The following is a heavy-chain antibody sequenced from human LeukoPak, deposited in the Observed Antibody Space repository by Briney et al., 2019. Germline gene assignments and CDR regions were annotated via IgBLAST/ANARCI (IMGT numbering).Heavy chain of an antibody. CDR2: IWYDGSNK. D-gene: IGHD3-3*01. J-gene: IGHJ4*02. Sequence: GGSLRLSCAASGFAFSSYGMHWVRQAPGKGLEWVAVIWYDGSNKYYADSVKGRFTISRDNSKNTLDLQMNSLRAEDTAVYYCARDRSYDFWSGYSTPDYWGQGTLVTVSS. V-gene: IGHV3-33*01. CDR1: GFAFSSYG. CDR3: ARDRSYDFWSGYSTPDY.